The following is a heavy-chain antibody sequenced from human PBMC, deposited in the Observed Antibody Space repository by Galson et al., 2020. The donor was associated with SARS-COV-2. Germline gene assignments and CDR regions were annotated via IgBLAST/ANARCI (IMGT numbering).Heavy chain of an antibody. J-gene: IGHJ6*03. Sequence: HGESLKISCKGSGYSFTSYSISWVRQMPGKGLEWMGRIDPSDSYTNYSPSFQGHVTISADKSISTAYLQWSSLKASDTAMYYCARFSTTVTTMWYYYYVDVWGKGTTVTVSS. CDR1: GYSFTSYS. D-gene: IGHD4-17*01. CDR2: IDPSDSYT. V-gene: IGHV5-10-1*01. CDR3: ARFSTTVTTMWYYYYVDV.